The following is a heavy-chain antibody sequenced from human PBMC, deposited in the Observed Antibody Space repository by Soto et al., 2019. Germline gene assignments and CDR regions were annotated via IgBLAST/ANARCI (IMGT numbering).Heavy chain of an antibody. CDR2: IYYSGST. CDR1: GGSISSYY. D-gene: IGHD1-7*01. J-gene: IGHJ6*02. CDR3: AREGLTGTIGLYYYYGMDV. Sequence: QVQLQESGPGLVKPSETLSLTCTVSGGSISSYYWCWIRQPPGKGLAWIGYIYYSGSTNYNPSLKTRVTISLDTSKNQFSLTLSSVTAAHTAVYYCAREGLTGTIGLYYYYGMDVWGQGTTVTVSS. V-gene: IGHV4-59*01.